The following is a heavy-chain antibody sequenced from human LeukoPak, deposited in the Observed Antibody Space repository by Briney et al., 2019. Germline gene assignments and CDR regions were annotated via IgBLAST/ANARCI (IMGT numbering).Heavy chain of an antibody. V-gene: IGHV4-59*01. CDR3: ARVRVLRGVTYYFDY. Sequence: SETLSLTCSVSGGSISSDYWSWTRQSPGKGLEWVGYIYYSGATYYNPSLKSRATISVDTSKTQFSLKLNSLTAADTAVYFCARVRVLRGVTYYFDYWGQGILVTVSS. CDR1: GGSISSDY. CDR2: IYYSGAT. J-gene: IGHJ4*02. D-gene: IGHD3-10*01.